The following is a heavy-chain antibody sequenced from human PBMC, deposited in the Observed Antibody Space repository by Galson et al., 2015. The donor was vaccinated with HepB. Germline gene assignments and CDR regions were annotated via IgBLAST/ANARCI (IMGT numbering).Heavy chain of an antibody. V-gene: IGHV3-13*01. CDR3: ARALYDGGGYYFWHFDL. D-gene: IGHD3-22*01. CDR2: INAAGDT. CDR1: GFTFSGHD. J-gene: IGHJ2*01. Sequence: SLRLSCAASGFTFSGHDMHWVRQATGKGLEWVSAINAAGDTYYPDSVKGRFTISREDAKNYLYLQMNSLRAGDTAVYYCARALYDGGGYYFWHFDLWGRGTLVTVSS.